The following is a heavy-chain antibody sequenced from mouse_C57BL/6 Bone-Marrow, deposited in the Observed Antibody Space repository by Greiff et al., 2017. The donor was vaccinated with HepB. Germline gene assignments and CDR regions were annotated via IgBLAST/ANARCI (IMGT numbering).Heavy chain of an antibody. J-gene: IGHJ3*01. D-gene: IGHD1-1*01. Sequence: ESGPGLVKPSQSLSLTCSVTGYSITSGYYWNWIRQFPGNKLEWMGYISYDGSNNYNPSLKNRISITRDTSKNQFFLKLNSVTTEDTATYYCARGTVARFAYWGQGTLVTVSA. CDR2: ISYDGSN. CDR1: GYSITSGYY. V-gene: IGHV3-6*01. CDR3: ARGTVARFAY.